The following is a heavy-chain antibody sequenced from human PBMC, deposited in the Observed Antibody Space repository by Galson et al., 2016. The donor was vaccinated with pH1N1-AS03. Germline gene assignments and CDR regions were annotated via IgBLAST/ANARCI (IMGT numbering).Heavy chain of an antibody. V-gene: IGHV3-7*03. Sequence: SLRLSCEVSGFTFGSHWLSWVRQAPGKGLEWVASISKDDDEKYYVDNVKGRFTISRDHAKNSLYLQMNSLRADDTAVYYCARYRTVVAASIIYYYGMDVWGQGTTVTVSS. CDR1: GFTFGSHW. CDR2: ISKDDDEK. CDR3: ARYRTVVAASIIYYYGMDV. J-gene: IGHJ6*02. D-gene: IGHD2-2*01.